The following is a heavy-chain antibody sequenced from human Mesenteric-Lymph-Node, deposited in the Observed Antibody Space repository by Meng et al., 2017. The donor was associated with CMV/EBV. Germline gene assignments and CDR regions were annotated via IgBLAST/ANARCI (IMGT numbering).Heavy chain of an antibody. CDR2: INSDASIT. CDR3: ARDRSSAELILFDY. D-gene: IGHD2-15*01. CDR1: GFTFSSYW. V-gene: IGHV3-74*01. Sequence: GESLKISCAASGFTFSSYWMHWVRQAPGKGLVWVSRINSDASITSYADSVKGRFTISRDNAKNTLFLQMNSLRAEDTAVYYCARDRSSAELILFDYWGQGTLVTVSS. J-gene: IGHJ4*02.